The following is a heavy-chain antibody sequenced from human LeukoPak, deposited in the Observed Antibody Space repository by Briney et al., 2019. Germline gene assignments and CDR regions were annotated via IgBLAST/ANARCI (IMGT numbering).Heavy chain of an antibody. Sequence: PSETLSLTCAVYGGSFSGYYWSWIRQPPGKGLEWIGEINHSGSTNYNPSLKSRVTISVDTSKNQFSLKLSSVTAADTAVYYCARGRVYYDSSGYYTRLYYYYYMDVWGKGTTVTVSS. CDR2: INHSGST. D-gene: IGHD3-22*01. CDR3: ARGRVYYDSSGYYTRLYYYYYMDV. V-gene: IGHV4-34*01. CDR1: GGSFSGYY. J-gene: IGHJ6*03.